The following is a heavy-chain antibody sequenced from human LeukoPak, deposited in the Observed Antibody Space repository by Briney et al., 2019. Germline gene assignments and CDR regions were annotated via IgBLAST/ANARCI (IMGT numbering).Heavy chain of an antibody. CDR3: ARDGRGSKKFDY. Sequence: GGSLKLSCAASGFTFSSYSMNWVRQAPGKGLEWVSSISSSSSYIYYADSVKGRFTISRDNAKNSLYLQMNSLRAEDTAVYYCARDGRGSKKFDYWGQGTLVTVSS. CDR1: GFTFSSYS. CDR2: ISSSSSYI. J-gene: IGHJ4*02. V-gene: IGHV3-21*04. D-gene: IGHD3-10*01.